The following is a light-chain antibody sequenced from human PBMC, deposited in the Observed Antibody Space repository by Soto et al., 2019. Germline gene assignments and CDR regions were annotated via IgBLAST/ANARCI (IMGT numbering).Light chain of an antibody. CDR1: QSVSSSL. Sequence: EIVLTQSPGTLSLSPGERATLSCRASQSVSSSLLAWYQQKPGQAPRLLIYGASSRATGIPDRFSGSGSGADFTLTISRLEPEDFAVYYCQQYGSSPPWTFGQGTKVEIK. CDR2: GAS. V-gene: IGKV3-20*01. CDR3: QQYGSSPPWT. J-gene: IGKJ1*01.